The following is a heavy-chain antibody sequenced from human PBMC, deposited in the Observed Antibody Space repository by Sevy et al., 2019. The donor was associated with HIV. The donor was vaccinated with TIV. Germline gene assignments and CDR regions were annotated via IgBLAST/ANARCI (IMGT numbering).Heavy chain of an antibody. J-gene: IGHJ6*02. Sequence: GGSLRLSCAASGFTFSSYDMHWVRQATGKGLEWVSAIGTAGDTYYPGSVKGRFTISRENAKNSLYLQMNSLRAGETAVYYCATGWEDWGESNGMDVWGQGTTVTVSS. D-gene: IGHD7-27*01. V-gene: IGHV3-13*01. CDR2: IGTAGDT. CDR1: GFTFSSYD. CDR3: ATGWEDWGESNGMDV.